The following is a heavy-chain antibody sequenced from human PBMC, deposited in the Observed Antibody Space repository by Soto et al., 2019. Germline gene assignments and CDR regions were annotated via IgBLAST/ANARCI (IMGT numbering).Heavy chain of an antibody. V-gene: IGHV1-2*02. CDR3: AKSGSFFRTSLGYFDY. D-gene: IGHD1-26*01. CDR2: INPNSGGT. CDR1: GFTFTGHY. J-gene: IGHJ4*02. Sequence: QVQLEQSGAEVKKPGASVKVSCKASGFTFTGHYIHWVRQAPGQGLEWMGWINPNSGGTSYAQKVQGRVTMTRDTSITTAYMELSRLSSDDTAVYYCAKSGSFFRTSLGYFDYWGQGPLVTVSS.